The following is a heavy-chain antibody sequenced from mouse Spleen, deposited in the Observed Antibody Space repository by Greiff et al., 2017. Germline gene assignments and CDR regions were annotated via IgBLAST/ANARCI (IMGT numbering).Heavy chain of an antibody. V-gene: IGHV1-81*01. CDR3: ARRDYGSIYAMDY. CDR1: GYTFTSYG. Sequence: VQVVESGAELARPGASVKLSCKASGYTFTSYGISWVKQRTGQGLEWIGEIYPRSGNTYYNEKFKGKATLTADKSSSTAYMELRSLTSEDSAVYFCARRDYGSIYAMDYWGQGTSVTVSS. J-gene: IGHJ4*01. CDR2: IYPRSGNT. D-gene: IGHD1-1*01.